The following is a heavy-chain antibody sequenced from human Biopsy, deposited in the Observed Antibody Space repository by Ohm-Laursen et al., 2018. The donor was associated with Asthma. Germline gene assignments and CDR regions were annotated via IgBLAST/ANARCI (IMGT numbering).Heavy chain of an antibody. J-gene: IGHJ6*02. CDR1: GFTFSSYA. Sequence: GSLRLSCAASGFTFSSYAMSWVRQAPGKGLEWVSYISSSSSTIYYADSVKGRFTISRDNAKNSLYLQMNSLRDEDTAVYYCARDYGGNSGYYYGMDVWGQGTTVTVSS. V-gene: IGHV3-48*02. D-gene: IGHD4-23*01. CDR2: ISSSSSTI. CDR3: ARDYGGNSGYYYGMDV.